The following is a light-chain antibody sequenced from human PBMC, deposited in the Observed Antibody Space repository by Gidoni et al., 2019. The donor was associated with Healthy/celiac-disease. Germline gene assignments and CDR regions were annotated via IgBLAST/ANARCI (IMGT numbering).Light chain of an antibody. CDR2: AAS. CDR1: QSISSY. J-gene: IGKJ2*01. Sequence: DIQLPQPPSSLSASVGDRVTITCRASQSISSYLNWYQQKPGKAPKLLIYAASSLQSGVPSRFSGSGSGTDFTLTISSLQPEDFATYYCQQSYSTLRYTFGQGTKLEIK. CDR3: QQSYSTLRYT. V-gene: IGKV1-39*01.